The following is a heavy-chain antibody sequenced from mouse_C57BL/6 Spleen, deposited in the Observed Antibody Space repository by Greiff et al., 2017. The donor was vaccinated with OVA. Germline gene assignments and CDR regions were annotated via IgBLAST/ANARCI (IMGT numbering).Heavy chain of an antibody. CDR2: IDPSDSET. D-gene: IGHD2-5*01. CDR3: ARSHSNFFAY. Sequence: QVHVKQPGAELVRPGSSVKLSCKASGYTFTSYWMHWVKQRPIQGLEWIGNIDPSDSETHYNQKFKEKATLTVDTSSSTAYMQLSSLTAEDSAVYYSARSHSNFFAYWGQGTLVTVSA. J-gene: IGHJ3*01. CDR1: GYTFTSYW. V-gene: IGHV1-52*01.